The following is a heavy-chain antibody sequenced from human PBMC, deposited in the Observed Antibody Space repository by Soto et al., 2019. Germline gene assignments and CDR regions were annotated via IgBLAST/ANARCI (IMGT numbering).Heavy chain of an antibody. J-gene: IGHJ3*02. CDR3: ARADHYVWADRLGDPGAFDI. CDR1: GGSISSYY. CDR2: IYYSGST. V-gene: IGHV4-59*01. Sequence: KTSETLSLTCTVSGGSISSYYWSWIRQPPGKGLEWIGYIYYSGSTNYNPSLKSRVTISVDTSKNQFSLKLSSVTAADTAVYYCARADHYVWADRLGDPGAFDIWGQGTMVTVSS. D-gene: IGHD3-16*01.